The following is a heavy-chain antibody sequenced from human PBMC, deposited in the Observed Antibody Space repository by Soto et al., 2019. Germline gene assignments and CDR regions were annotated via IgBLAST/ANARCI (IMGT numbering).Heavy chain of an antibody. CDR2: IYYSGST. Sequence: QVQLQESGPGLVKPSETLSLTCTVSGGSISSYYWSWIRQPPGKGLEWIGYIYYSGSTNYNPSFKSRVTISVDPSKNQFSLKLSSVTAADTAVYYCARSGYSSGWYFDYWGRGTLVTVSS. D-gene: IGHD6-19*01. J-gene: IGHJ4*01. CDR3: ARSGYSSGWYFDY. CDR1: GGSISSYY. V-gene: IGHV4-59*01.